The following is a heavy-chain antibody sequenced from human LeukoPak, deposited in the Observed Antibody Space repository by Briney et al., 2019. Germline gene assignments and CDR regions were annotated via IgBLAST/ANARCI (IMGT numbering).Heavy chain of an antibody. CDR3: ASGGTY. V-gene: IGHV3-48*03. CDR2: ISSSGSTT. CDR1: GFTFSSYE. D-gene: IGHD3-16*01. J-gene: IGHJ4*02. Sequence: GGSLRLSCAASGFTFSSYEMNWVPQAPGKGLEWVSYISSSGSTTYYADSVRGRFTISRDNAKNSLYLQMNSLRAEDTAVYYCASGGTYWGQGTLVTVSS.